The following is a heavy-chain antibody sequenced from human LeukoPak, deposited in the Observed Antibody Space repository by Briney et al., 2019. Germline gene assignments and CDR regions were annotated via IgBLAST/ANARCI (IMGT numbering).Heavy chain of an antibody. Sequence: ASVKVSCKASGYTFTSYGISWVRQAPGQGLEWMGWISAYNGNTNYAQKLQGRVTMTTDTSTSTAYMELRSLRSDDTAVYYCARESLHCSSASCSPSGAFDIWGQGTMVTVSS. V-gene: IGHV1-18*01. D-gene: IGHD2-2*01. J-gene: IGHJ3*02. CDR2: ISAYNGNT. CDR3: ARESLHCSSASCSPSGAFDI. CDR1: GYTFTSYG.